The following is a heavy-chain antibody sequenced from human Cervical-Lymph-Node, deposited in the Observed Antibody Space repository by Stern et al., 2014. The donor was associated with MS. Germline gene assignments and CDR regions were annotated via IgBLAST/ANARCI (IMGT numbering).Heavy chain of an antibody. Sequence: QVQLVESGAEVKKPGSSVKFSCKASGGTFSSYAISCVRQAPGQGLEWMGGIIPIVGTANYAQKFQGRVTITADESTSTAYMELSSLRSEDTAVYYCARGELKEGLVRGMDVWGQGTTVTVSS. D-gene: IGHD1-26*01. V-gene: IGHV1-69*01. CDR1: GGTFSSYA. CDR2: IIPIVGTA. J-gene: IGHJ6*02. CDR3: ARGELKEGLVRGMDV.